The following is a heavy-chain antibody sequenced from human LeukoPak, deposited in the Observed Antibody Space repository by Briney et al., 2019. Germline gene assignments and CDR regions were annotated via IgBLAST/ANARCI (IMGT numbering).Heavy chain of an antibody. Sequence: ASVKVSCKISGYTLSELSFHWVRQAPGTGLEWMGRFYPEDGEPVYTQRFQGRVTMTADRSTETVNMDLSSLRSDDTAVYYCASGWLRFTLNYWGQGTPVTV. CDR2: FYPEDGEP. V-gene: IGHV1-24*01. CDR3: ASGWLRFTLNY. CDR1: GYTLSELS. D-gene: IGHD5-12*01. J-gene: IGHJ4*02.